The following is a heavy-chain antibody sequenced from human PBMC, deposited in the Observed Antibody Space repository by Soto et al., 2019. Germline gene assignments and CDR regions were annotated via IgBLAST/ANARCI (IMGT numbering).Heavy chain of an antibody. CDR2: IYYSGST. V-gene: IGHV4-30-4*01. CDR1: GGSISSGDYY. J-gene: IGHJ4*02. Sequence: SETQSLTCTVSGGSISSGDYYWSWIRQPPGKGLEWIGYIYYSGSTYYNPSLKSRVTISVDTSKNQFSLKLSSVTAADTAVYYCARAYGYNPRGFDYWGQGTLVTVSS. D-gene: IGHD5-12*01. CDR3: ARAYGYNPRGFDY.